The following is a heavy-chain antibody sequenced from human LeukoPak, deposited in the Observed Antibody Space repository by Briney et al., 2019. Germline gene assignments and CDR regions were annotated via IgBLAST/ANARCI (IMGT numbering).Heavy chain of an antibody. CDR3: AKSGRIVGVTPTF. Sequence: GGSLRLSCTASGFTFRRFWMGWVRQAPGKGLEWVANINEDGNKKYYVDSVKARFTISRDNTKNSLYLQLNSLRAEDTAVYYCAKSGRIVGVTPTFWGQGTLVTVSS. V-gene: IGHV3-7*01. D-gene: IGHD1-26*01. CDR2: INEDGNKK. J-gene: IGHJ4*02. CDR1: GFTFRRFW.